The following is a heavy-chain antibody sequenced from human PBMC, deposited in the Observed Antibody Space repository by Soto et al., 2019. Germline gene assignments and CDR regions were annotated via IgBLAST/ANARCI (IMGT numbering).Heavy chain of an antibody. CDR3: ARNSVVRSLEQHIRYYHAMDV. V-gene: IGHV2-70*01. J-gene: IGHJ6*02. CDR2: VDWGDDK. Sequence: TLSLTCTVSGGSVSSGSYYWSWIRQPPGKALEWLGFVDWGDDKYYSTHLRTRLTISQDTSKSQVVLTITNVNPVYTATYYCARNSVVRSLEQHIRYYHAMDVWGQGTTVTVS. D-gene: IGHD2-21*01. CDR1: GGSVSSGSYY.